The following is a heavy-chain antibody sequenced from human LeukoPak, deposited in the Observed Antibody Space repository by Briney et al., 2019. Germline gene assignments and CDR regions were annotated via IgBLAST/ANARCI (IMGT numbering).Heavy chain of an antibody. CDR3: ASPPELELRGDDAFDI. J-gene: IGHJ3*02. Sequence: ASVKVSCKASGGTFSSYAISWVRQAPGRGLEWMGGIIPIFGTANYAQKFQGRVTITTDESTSTAYMELSSLRSEDTAVYYCASPPELELRGDDAFDIWGQGTMVTVSS. CDR2: IIPIFGTA. CDR1: GGTFSSYA. V-gene: IGHV1-69*05. D-gene: IGHD1-7*01.